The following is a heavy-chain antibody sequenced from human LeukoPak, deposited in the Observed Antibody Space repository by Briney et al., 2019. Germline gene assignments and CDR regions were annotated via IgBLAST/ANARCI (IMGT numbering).Heavy chain of an antibody. CDR3: ATGLVAH. J-gene: IGHJ4*02. CDR2: ISGSSSRI. D-gene: IGHD6-6*01. CDR1: RITFSNYT. V-gene: IGHV3-21*06. Sequence: GGSLRLSCAASRITFSNYTMNWFRQAPGKGLEWVSTISGSSSRIYYTDSVKGRFTVSRDNAKNSLHLQMTGLRVEDTAIYYCATGLVAHWGQGTLVTVSS.